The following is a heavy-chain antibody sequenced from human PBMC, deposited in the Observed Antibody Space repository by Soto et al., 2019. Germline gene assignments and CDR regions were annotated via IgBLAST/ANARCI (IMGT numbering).Heavy chain of an antibody. Sequence: TSETLSLTCAVSSYSITSDYYWGWIRQPPGKGLEWIGSIYSGSTYYNPSLKSRVTISVDTSKNQFSLRLTSVTAADTAMYYCAKKGYYPSGKIDLFDSWGQGTLVTSPQ. CDR1: SYSITSDYY. J-gene: IGHJ4*02. V-gene: IGHV4-38-2*01. CDR3: AKKGYYPSGKIDLFDS. CDR2: IYSGST. D-gene: IGHD3-10*01.